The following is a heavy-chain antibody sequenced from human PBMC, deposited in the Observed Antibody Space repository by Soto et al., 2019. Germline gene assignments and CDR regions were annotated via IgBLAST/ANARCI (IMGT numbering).Heavy chain of an antibody. CDR3: ARDRVLMVRGVNYYYYYGMHV. CDR1: GYTFTGYY. V-gene: IGHV1-2*04. CDR2: INPNSGDT. Sequence: ASVKVSCKASGYTFTGYYMHWVRQAPGQGLEWMGWINPNSGDTNYAQKFQGWVTMTRDTSISTAYMQLSRLRSDDTAVYYCARDRVLMVRGVNYYYYYGMHVWGQGTTVTVSS. D-gene: IGHD3-10*01. J-gene: IGHJ6*02.